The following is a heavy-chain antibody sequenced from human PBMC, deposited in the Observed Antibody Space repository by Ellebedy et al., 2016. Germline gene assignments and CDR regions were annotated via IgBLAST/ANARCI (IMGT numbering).Heavy chain of an antibody. CDR2: IYNSAAT. CDR1: GFSVSSNF. J-gene: IGHJ4*02. V-gene: IGHV3-53*01. CDR3: TRGTGHFDY. Sequence: GGSLTLSXAASGFSVSSNFMSWVRQAPGKGLEWVSVIYNSAATYYADSVKGRFTISRDNAKNSLYLQLNSLRVEDTAVYFCTRGTGHFDYWGQGTLVTVSS. D-gene: IGHD1-1*01.